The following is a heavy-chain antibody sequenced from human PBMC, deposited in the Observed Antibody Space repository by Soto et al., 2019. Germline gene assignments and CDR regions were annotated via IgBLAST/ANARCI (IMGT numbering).Heavy chain of an antibody. Sequence: GASVKVSCKASGGTFSSYAISWVRQAPGQGLEWMGGIIPIFGTANYAQKFQGRVTITADESTSTAYMELSSLRSEDTAVYYCASELSSGSLLGYYGMDVWGQGTTVTV. V-gene: IGHV1-69*13. J-gene: IGHJ6*02. CDR1: GGTFSSYA. CDR2: IIPIFGTA. CDR3: ASELSSGSLLGYYGMDV. D-gene: IGHD6-19*01.